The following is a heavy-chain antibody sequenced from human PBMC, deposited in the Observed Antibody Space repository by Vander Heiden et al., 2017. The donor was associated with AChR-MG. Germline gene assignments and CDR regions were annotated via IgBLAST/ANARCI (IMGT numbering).Heavy chain of an antibody. V-gene: IGHV3-74*01. Sequence: EVQLAEPGACLAQPGGSPSLSGAASGITFSSYRTHWVRQARAKGLVWVSRNNGDGSRTGYVASVKGRFTISRDKAKNTLYLKMSSLRAEDTAVYYCSRDTQYFTGRVCYFEEWGQGTLVTVSS. D-gene: IGHD2-8*02. CDR3: SRDTQYFTGRVCYFEE. CDR1: GITFSSYR. CDR2: NNGDGSRT. J-gene: IGHJ1*01.